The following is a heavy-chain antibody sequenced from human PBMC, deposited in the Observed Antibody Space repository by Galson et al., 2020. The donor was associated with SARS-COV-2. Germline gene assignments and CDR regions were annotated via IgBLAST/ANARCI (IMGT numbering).Heavy chain of an antibody. CDR3: ARGGYWGYDAFDI. CDR2: IYYSGST. CDR1: GGSISSYY. Sequence: SETLSLTCTVSGGSISSYYWRWIREPPGKGLEWIGYIYYSGSTNYNPSLKSRVTISVDTSKNQFSLKLSSVTAADTAVYYCARGGYWGYDAFDIWGQGTMVTVSS. J-gene: IGHJ3*02. D-gene: IGHD3-22*01. V-gene: IGHV4-59*13.